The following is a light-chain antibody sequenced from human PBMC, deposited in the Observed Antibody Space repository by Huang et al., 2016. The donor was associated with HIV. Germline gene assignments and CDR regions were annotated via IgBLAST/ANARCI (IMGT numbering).Light chain of an antibody. V-gene: IGKV1-NL1*01. CDR3: QQYFSTPRT. CDR2: GAS. CDR1: QAISNS. J-gene: IGKJ1*01. Sequence: DIQMTQSPSSLSASVGDQVSITCRASQAISNSLVGYQQQPGKAPKLLLYGASRLESGVSSRFSGSGSGTDYTLTISSLQPEDFATYYCQQYFSTPRTFGQGTKVEIK.